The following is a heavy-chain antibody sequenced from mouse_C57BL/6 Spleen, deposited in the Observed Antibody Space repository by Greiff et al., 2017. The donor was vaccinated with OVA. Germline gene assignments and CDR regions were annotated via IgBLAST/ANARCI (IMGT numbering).Heavy chain of an antibody. CDR2: INPNNGGT. J-gene: IGHJ4*01. D-gene: IGHD1-1*01. CDR3: ARSLYYGSIPCAMDY. CDR1: GYTFTDYN. V-gene: IGHV1-18*01. Sequence: EVMLVESGPELVKPGASVKIPCKASGYTFTDYNMDWVKQSHGKSLEWIGDINPNNGGTIYNQKFKGKATLTVDKASSTADLELRSLTSADAAVYYCARSLYYGSIPCAMDYWGQGTSVTVSS.